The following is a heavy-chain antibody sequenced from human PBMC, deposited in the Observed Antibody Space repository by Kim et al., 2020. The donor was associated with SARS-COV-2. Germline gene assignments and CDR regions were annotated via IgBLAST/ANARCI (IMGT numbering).Heavy chain of an antibody. D-gene: IGHD6-19*01. CDR3: ARRRYSSGWYDAFDI. Sequence: VSVKSRITINPDTSKNQFSLQLSSVTPEDTAVYYCARRRYSSGWYDAFDIWGQGTMVTVSS. V-gene: IGHV6-1*01. J-gene: IGHJ3*02.